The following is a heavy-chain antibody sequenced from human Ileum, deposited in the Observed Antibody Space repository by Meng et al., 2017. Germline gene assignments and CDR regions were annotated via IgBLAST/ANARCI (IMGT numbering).Heavy chain of an antibody. CDR2: INHNGNT. CDR1: GGSFSANY. J-gene: IGHJ4*02. V-gene: IGHV4-34*01. Sequence: QVQLQQWGAGLLKPSETLSLTCVVYGGSFSANYWTWIRQPPGKGLEWIGEINHNGNTNYKPSLKSRVTISVDTSKKQFSLRLTSVTAADTAVYYCANARYDNWGQGTLVTVSS. CDR3: ANARYDN.